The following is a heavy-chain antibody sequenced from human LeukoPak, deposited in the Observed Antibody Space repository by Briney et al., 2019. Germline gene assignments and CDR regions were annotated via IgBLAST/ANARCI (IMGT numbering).Heavy chain of an antibody. CDR3: AREAYLAYCGGDCQNSFDY. J-gene: IGHJ4*02. Sequence: SETLSLTCTVSGGSVSSGSYYWSWIRQPAGKGLEWIGRIYTSGSTNYNPSLKSRVTMSVDTSKNQFSLKLSSVTAADTAVYYCAREAYLAYCGGDCQNSFDYWGQGTLVTVSS. D-gene: IGHD2-21*01. CDR2: IYTSGST. V-gene: IGHV4-61*02. CDR1: GGSVSSGSYY.